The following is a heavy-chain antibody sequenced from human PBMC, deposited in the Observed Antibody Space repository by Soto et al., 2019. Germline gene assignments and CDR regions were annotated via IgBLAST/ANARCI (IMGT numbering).Heavy chain of an antibody. V-gene: IGHV3-23*01. CDR3: AKDRSRQQLVNWFDP. D-gene: IGHD6-13*01. CDR2: ISGSGGST. Sequence: GGSLRLSCAASGFTFSSYAMSWVRQAPGKGLEWVSAISGSGGSTYYADSVKGRFTISRDNSKNTLYLQMNSLRAEDTAVYYCAKDRSRQQLVNWFDPWGQGTLVTVPQ. J-gene: IGHJ5*02. CDR1: GFTFSSYA.